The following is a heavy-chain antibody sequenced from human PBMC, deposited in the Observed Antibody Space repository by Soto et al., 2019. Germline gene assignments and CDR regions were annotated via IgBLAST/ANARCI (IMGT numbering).Heavy chain of an antibody. D-gene: IGHD1-7*01. V-gene: IGHV3-23*01. J-gene: IGHJ6*03. CDR2: ISGSGGST. Sequence: ESVGGLVQPGGSLRLSCAASGFTFSSYAMSWVRQAQGKGLEWVSAISGSGGSTYYADYVKGRFTISRDNSKHTVYLQMNSLRAEDTAVYYCAKDRNRHNWNCNYYYMDVWGKGTTVTVSS. CDR1: GFTFSSYA. CDR3: AKDRNRHNWNCNYYYMDV.